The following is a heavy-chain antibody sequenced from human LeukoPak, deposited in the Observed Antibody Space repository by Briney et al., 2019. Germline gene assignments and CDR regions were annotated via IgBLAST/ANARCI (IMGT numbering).Heavy chain of an antibody. Sequence: SVKVSCKASGGTSNSHAISWVRQAPGQDLEWMGRIIPNLGTTNRAQNFEDRVTLTADKSTNTAYMELTSLTSDDTAVYYCATTNDGGGYQWGDFFDFWGQGTLVTVSS. J-gene: IGHJ4*02. V-gene: IGHV1-69*04. CDR2: IIPNLGTT. CDR3: ATTNDGGGYQWGDFFDF. CDR1: GGTSNSHA. D-gene: IGHD3-22*01.